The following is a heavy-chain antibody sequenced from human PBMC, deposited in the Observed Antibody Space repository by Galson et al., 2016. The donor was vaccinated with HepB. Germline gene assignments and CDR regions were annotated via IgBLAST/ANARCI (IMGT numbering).Heavy chain of an antibody. CDR2: MSFDDYAK. V-gene: IGHV3-30*19. CDR1: GFSFYSYA. Sequence: SLRLSCATSGFSFYSYAMHWVRQAPGKGLEWVASMSFDDYAKSYTDSVKGRFTVSRDNSKNTLYLQMNDLRVDDTALYFCARASNQIRFIDAFDIWGQGTQVTV. CDR3: ARASNQIRFIDAFDI. J-gene: IGHJ3*02. D-gene: IGHD3-3*01.